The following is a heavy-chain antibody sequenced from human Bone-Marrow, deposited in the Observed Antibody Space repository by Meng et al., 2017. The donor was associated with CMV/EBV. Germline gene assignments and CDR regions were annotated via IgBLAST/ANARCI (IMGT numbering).Heavy chain of an antibody. J-gene: IGHJ2*01. CDR3: ARGWELPRFFDL. D-gene: IGHD1-26*01. Sequence: GSLRLSCTVSGGSISSSSYYWSWIRQPPGKGLEWIGEINHSGSTNYNPSLKSRVTISVDTSKNQFSLKLSSVTAADTAVYYCARGWELPRFFDLWGRVTLVTVSS. V-gene: IGHV4-39*07. CDR2: INHSGST. CDR1: GGSISSSSYY.